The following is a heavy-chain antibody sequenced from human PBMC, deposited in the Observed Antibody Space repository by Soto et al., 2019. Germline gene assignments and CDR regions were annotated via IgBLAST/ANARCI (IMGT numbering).Heavy chain of an antibody. Sequence: EVQLVESGGGLVQPGGSLRLSCAASGFTVSSKYMSWVRQAPGKGLEWVSLIQSGGTTYYADSVKGRFTISRDSSENTLHLQMDSLRAEDTAVYYWAMDDVLCDGGSCYGVPMDGWGKGTTVTVSS. V-gene: IGHV3-66*01. D-gene: IGHD2-15*01. J-gene: IGHJ6*01. CDR2: IQSGGTT. CDR1: GFTVSSKY. CDR3: AMDDVLCDGGSCYGVPMDG.